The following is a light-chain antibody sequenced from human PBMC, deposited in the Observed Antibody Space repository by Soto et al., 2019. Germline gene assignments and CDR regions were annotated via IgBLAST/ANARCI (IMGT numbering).Light chain of an antibody. J-gene: IGKJ1*01. V-gene: IGKV1-39*01. CDR3: QQSYSIPPT. Sequence: DIQMTQSPSSLSASGGDSVTITCRARESISSYWSWHLQKPGKAPELLIYAASSLQSGVPSRLSGSGSGTDFTLTISRLQPEDVATYCCQQSYSIPPTFGQGTKVDIK. CDR2: AAS. CDR1: ESISSY.